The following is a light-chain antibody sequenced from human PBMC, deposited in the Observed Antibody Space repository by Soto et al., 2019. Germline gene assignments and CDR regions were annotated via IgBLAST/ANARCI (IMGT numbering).Light chain of an antibody. J-gene: IGKJ1*01. CDR3: QHYNSYAAA. CDR2: EAS. V-gene: IGKV1-5*03. CDR1: QTISSC. Sequence: DIQMTQSPSTLSASVGDRVTITCRASQTISSCLASYQQKPGKAPKLLIYEASTLQSGVPSRFSGSGSGTEFTLTISSLQPEDFATYFCQHYNSYAAAFGQGTKVELK.